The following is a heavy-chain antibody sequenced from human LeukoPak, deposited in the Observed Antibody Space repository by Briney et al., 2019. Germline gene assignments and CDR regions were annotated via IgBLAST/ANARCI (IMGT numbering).Heavy chain of an antibody. J-gene: IGHJ6*02. CDR1: GGSINSYY. Sequence: SETLSLTCTVSGGSINSYYWSWIRQPPGKGLEWIGYIYYSGSTKYNPSLKSRVTISVDTSKNQFSLKLNSVTTADTAVYYCARERGSGYSYGMDVWGQGTTVTVSS. CDR3: ARERGSGYSYGMDV. V-gene: IGHV4-59*01. D-gene: IGHD5-12*01. CDR2: IYYSGST.